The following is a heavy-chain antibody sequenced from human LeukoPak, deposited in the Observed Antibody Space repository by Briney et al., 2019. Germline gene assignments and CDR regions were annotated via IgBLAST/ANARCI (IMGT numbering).Heavy chain of an antibody. CDR2: FDPEDGET. V-gene: IGHV1-24*01. Sequence: GASVKVSCKVSGYTLTELSMHWVRQAPGKGLEWMGGFDPEDGETIYAQKFQGRVTMTEDTSTDTAYMELSSLRSEDTAVYYCAIWAGYCSSTSCYRGGFDPWGQGTLVTVSS. D-gene: IGHD2-2*02. CDR3: AIWAGYCSSTSCYRGGFDP. J-gene: IGHJ5*02. CDR1: GYTLTELS.